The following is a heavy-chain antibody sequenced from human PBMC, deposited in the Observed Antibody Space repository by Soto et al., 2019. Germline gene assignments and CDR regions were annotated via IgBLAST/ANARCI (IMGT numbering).Heavy chain of an antibody. Sequence: QLQLQESGPGLVKPSETLSLTCTVSGGSISSSSYYWGWIRQPPGKGLECIGSIYYSGSTYYNPSLKSRVTISVDPSKNQFSLKLRSVTAADTSVYYCARHGSQGYDFWSGYSWGWFDPWCQGNLVTVSS. CDR2: IYYSGST. CDR3: ARHGSQGYDFWSGYSWGWFDP. D-gene: IGHD3-3*01. J-gene: IGHJ5*02. CDR1: GGSISSSSYY. V-gene: IGHV4-39*01.